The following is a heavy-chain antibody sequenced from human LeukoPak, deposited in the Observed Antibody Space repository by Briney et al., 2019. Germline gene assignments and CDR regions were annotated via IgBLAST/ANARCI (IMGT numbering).Heavy chain of an antibody. Sequence: GGSLRLSCAGSGFTYNSYWMNWVRQAPGKGLEWVAVISYDGSNKYYADSVKGRFTISRDNAKNSLYLQMNSLRAEDTAVYYCARDDIVVVPAASGLDYWGQGTLVTVSS. CDR1: GFTYNSYW. V-gene: IGHV3-30-3*01. J-gene: IGHJ4*02. D-gene: IGHD2-2*01. CDR2: ISYDGSNK. CDR3: ARDDIVVVPAASGLDY.